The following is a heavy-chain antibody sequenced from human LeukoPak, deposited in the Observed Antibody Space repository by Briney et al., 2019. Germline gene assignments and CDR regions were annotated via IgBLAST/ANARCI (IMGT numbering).Heavy chain of an antibody. J-gene: IGHJ4*02. D-gene: IGHD1-26*01. CDR1: GFTFSSYA. Sequence: GGSLRLSCAASGFTFSSYAMSWVRQAPGKGLEWDSAISGSGGSTYYADSVKGRFTISRDNSKNALYLQMNSLRAEDTAVYYCAKDDASYLQDPIDYSGQGTLVTVSS. V-gene: IGHV3-23*01. CDR3: AKDDASYLQDPIDY. CDR2: ISGSGGST.